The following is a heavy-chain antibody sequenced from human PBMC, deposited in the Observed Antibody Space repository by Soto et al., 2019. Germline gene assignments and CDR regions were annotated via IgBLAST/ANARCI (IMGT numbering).Heavy chain of an antibody. D-gene: IGHD3-16*01. CDR2: INHSGST. J-gene: IGHJ3*02. V-gene: IGHV4-34*01. Sequence: PSETLSLTCAVYGGSFSGYYWSWIRQPPGKGLEWIGEINHSGSTNYNPSLKSRVTISVDTSKNQFSLKLSSVTAADTAVYYCASNPGESAFDIWGQGTMVTVSS. CDR3: ASNPGESAFDI. CDR1: GGSFSGYY.